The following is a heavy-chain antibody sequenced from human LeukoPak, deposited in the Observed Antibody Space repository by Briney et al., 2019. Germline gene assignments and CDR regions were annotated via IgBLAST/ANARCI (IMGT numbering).Heavy chain of an antibody. Sequence: PSETLSLTCTVSGGSISSYYWCWIRQPAGKGLEWIGRTYTSGSTNYNPSLKSRVTMSVDTSKNQFSLKLSPVTAADTAVYYCAREGLNPDDAFDIWGQGTMVTVSS. V-gene: IGHV4-4*07. CDR2: TYTSGST. CDR1: GGSISSYY. J-gene: IGHJ3*02. CDR3: AREGLNPDDAFDI. D-gene: IGHD3-16*01.